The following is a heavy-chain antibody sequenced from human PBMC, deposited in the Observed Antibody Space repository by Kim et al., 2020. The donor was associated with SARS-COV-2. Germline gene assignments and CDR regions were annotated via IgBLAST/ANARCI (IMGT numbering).Heavy chain of an antibody. J-gene: IGHJ4*02. D-gene: IGHD6-13*01. CDR2: NT. V-gene: IGHV1-3*01. CDR3: ARGGSAAHDY. Sequence: NTKYSQKFQGRVPLTRDTSASTAYMELSSLRSEDTAVYYCARGGSAAHDYWGQGTLVTVSS.